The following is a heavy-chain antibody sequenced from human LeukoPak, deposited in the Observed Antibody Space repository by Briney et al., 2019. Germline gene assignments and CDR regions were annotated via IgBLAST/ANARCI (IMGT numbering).Heavy chain of an antibody. J-gene: IGHJ4*02. Sequence: GGSLRLSCAASGFTFSNYVMSWVRQAPGKGLEWVSDIGGSGGSTHYADSVKGRFTISRDNSKNTLYLQMNSLRAEDTAVYYCAKLPSGYYYDSSGYWYFDYWGQGTLVTVSS. CDR3: AKLPSGYYYDSSGYWYFDY. CDR1: GFTFSNYV. V-gene: IGHV3-23*01. D-gene: IGHD3-22*01. CDR2: IGGSGGST.